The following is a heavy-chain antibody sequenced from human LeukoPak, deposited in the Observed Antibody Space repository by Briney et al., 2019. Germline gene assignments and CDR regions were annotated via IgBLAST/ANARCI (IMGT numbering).Heavy chain of an antibody. CDR3: ARAIAVAGYYFDY. D-gene: IGHD6-19*01. CDR2: ISGGGGGT. J-gene: IGHJ4*02. CDR1: GFIFSSYA. V-gene: IGHV3-23*01. Sequence: GGSLRLSCVASGFIFSSYAMSWVRQAPGKGLEWVSAISGGGGGTYYADSVKGRFTISRDNSKNTLYLQMNGPRAEDTAVYYCARAIAVAGYYFDYWGQGTLVTVSS.